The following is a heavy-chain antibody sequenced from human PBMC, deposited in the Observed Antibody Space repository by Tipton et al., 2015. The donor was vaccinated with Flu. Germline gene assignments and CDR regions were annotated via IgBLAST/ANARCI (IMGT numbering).Heavy chain of an antibody. CDR3: ARGGGPPSDFWSGYYFYYYSGMAV. D-gene: IGHD3-3*01. J-gene: IGHJ6*02. V-gene: IGHV3-7*01. CDR1: GFTFSSYW. CDR2: IKQDGSEK. Sequence: SLRLSCAASGFTFSSYWMSWVRQAPGKGLEWVANIKQDGSEKYYVDSVKGRFTISRDNAKNSLYLQMNSLRAEDTAVYYCARGGGPPSDFWSGYYFYYYSGMAVWGQGTTVTVSS.